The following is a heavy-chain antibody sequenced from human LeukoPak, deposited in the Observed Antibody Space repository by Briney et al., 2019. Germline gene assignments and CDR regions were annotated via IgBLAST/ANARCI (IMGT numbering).Heavy chain of an antibody. CDR2: ISGSGSYI. V-gene: IGHV3-21*01. J-gene: IGHJ4*02. Sequence: GGSLRLSCAASELTFSSYSMNWVRQAPGKGLEWVSSISGSGSYIYYADSVKGRFTLSRDNAKSSLSLQMNSLRAEDTAVYYCARGSTCFDYWGQGALVTVSS. CDR3: ARGSTCFDY. CDR1: ELTFSSYS.